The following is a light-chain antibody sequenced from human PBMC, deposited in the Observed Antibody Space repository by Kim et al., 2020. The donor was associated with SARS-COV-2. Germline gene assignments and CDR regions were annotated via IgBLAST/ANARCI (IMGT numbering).Light chain of an antibody. Sequence: GQRLTSCCYDPRSSIGSNTVTWSRQLPGTAPQLLIYSNNQRPSGVPDRFSGYKSGTSASLAISGLQSEDEADYYCAAWDDSLNGPVFGGGTKLTVL. V-gene: IGLV1-44*01. CDR2: SNN. CDR1: RSSIGSNT. CDR3: AAWDDSLNGPV. J-gene: IGLJ3*02.